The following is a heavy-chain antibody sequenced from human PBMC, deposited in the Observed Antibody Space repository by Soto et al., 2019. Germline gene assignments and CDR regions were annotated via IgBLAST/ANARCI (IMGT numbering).Heavy chain of an antibody. D-gene: IGHD2-15*01. CDR2: INNDGSTT. V-gene: IGHV3-74*01. J-gene: IGHJ4*02. Sequence: EVQLAESGGGLVQPGGSLRLSCAASGFTFNSYWMHWVRQVPGKGLVWVSRINNDGSTTNYADSVKGRFTISRDNARNTVYLQMNSLRADDTAVYYCVRGVIAANGCDSGGQGTLVTVSS. CDR1: GFTFNSYW. CDR3: VRGVIAANGCDS.